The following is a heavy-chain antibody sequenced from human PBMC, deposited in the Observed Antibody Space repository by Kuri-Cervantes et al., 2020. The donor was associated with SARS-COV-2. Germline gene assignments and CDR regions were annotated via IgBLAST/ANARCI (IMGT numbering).Heavy chain of an antibody. CDR2: IYYSGGT. CDR1: GGSISTYY. J-gene: IGHJ6*02. V-gene: IGHV4-59*01. Sequence: SETLSLTCTVSGGSISTYYWSWIRQPPGKGLEWIGYIYYSGGTTYNPSLKSRVTISVDTSKNQFSLELDSVTAADTAVYYCARESNYSHYYGTEVWGQGTTVTVSS. CDR3: ARESNYSHYYGTEV.